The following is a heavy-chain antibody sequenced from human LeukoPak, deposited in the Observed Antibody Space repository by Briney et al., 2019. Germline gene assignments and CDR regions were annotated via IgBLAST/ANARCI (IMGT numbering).Heavy chain of an antibody. CDR3: ARRTIVSPYYFDY. CDR1: GFTFSSYS. D-gene: IGHD3-22*01. J-gene: IGHJ4*02. V-gene: IGHV3-21*01. Sequence: EGSLRLSCAASGFTFSSYSMNWVRQAPGKGLEWVSSISSSSSYIYYADSVKGRFTISRDNAKNSLYLQMNSLRAEDTAVYYCARRTIVSPYYFDYWGQGTLVTVSS. CDR2: ISSSSSYI.